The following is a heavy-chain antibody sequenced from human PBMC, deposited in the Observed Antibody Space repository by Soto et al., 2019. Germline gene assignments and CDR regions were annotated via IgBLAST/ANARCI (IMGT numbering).Heavy chain of an antibody. V-gene: IGHV3-11*04. D-gene: IGHD3-22*01. CDR1: GFTFSDYY. Sequence: PGGSLRLSCAASGFTFSDYYMSWIRQAPGKGLEWVSGISRNSGSIGYADSVKGRFTISRDNAKNSLYLQMNSLRAEDTAVYYCARDGWRYYYDSSGYNPQYYFDYWGQGTLVTVSS. CDR2: ISRNSGSI. J-gene: IGHJ4*02. CDR3: ARDGWRYYYDSSGYNPQYYFDY.